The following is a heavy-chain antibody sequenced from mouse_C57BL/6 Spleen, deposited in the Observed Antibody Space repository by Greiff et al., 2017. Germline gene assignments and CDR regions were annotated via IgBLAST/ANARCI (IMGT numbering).Heavy chain of an antibody. CDR3: AKHDYYGHWYFDV. CDR2: IWSDGST. V-gene: IGHV2-6-1*01. CDR1: GFSLTSYG. D-gene: IGHD1-1*01. J-gene: IGHJ1*03. Sequence: VQVVESGPGLVAPSQSLSITCTVSGFSLTSYGVHWVRQPPGKGLEWLVVIWSDGSTTYNSALNSRLSSRKDNTKSQVFLKMNSLQTDDTAMYYCAKHDYYGHWYFDVWGTGTTVTVSS.